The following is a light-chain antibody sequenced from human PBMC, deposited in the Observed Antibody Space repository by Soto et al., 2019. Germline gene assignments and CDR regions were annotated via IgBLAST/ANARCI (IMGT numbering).Light chain of an antibody. Sequence: IPMTQSPSTLAGSVGDRVTITCRASQTISSWFACDQQKPGKAPHLLNYNASTSKSGVPLRFSGSASGTEFSLTISSLQPDHFATSYCQHYNSYSEAFGQGIKVDIK. CDR2: NAS. CDR3: QHYNSYSEA. J-gene: IGKJ1*01. CDR1: QTISSW. V-gene: IGKV1-5*03.